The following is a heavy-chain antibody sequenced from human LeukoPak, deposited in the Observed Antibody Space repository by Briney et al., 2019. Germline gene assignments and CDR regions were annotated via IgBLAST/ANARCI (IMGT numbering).Heavy chain of an antibody. J-gene: IGHJ4*02. V-gene: IGHV3-7*03. CDR3: ARDQYDTWSRRGNFDS. D-gene: IGHD3-3*01. Sequence: PGGSLRLSCAASGFTFSSYWMTWVRQAPGKGLEWVANIKRDGSEKHYVDSVKGRFTISRDNAKNSMFLQMNSLRAEDTAVYYCARDQYDTWSRRGNFDSWGQGTLVIVSS. CDR1: GFTFSSYW. CDR2: IKRDGSEK.